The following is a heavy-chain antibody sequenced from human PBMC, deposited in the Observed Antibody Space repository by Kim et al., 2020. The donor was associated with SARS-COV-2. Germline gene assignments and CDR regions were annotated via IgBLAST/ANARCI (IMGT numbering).Heavy chain of an antibody. J-gene: IGHJ5*02. CDR1: GASISSSSC. D-gene: IGHD3-22*01. V-gene: IGHV4-4*02. CDR2: VDHSGTT. CDR3: ARGVSSAWTLRAWFVP. Sequence: SETLSLTCVVSGASISSSSCWSWVRQPPGKGLEWIGEVDHSGTTSYNVSLKSRVTISVDKSKNQFSLRLSSVSAADTAVYYCARGVSSAWTLRAWFVPWG.